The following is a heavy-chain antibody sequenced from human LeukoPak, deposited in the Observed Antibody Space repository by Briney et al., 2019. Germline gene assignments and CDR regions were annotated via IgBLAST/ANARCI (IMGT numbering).Heavy chain of an antibody. CDR2: ISAYNNNA. CDR1: GYTFSNYG. J-gene: IGHJ4*02. D-gene: IGHD2-2*01. V-gene: IGHV1-18*01. Sequence: RASVKVSCKTSGYTFSNYGVSWVRQAPGQGLEWMGWISAYNNNANYAQKFQGRLTMTTDTSTSTAYMELRSLRSDDTAVYYCARGARISSSWYSSVWGQGTLITVS. CDR3: ARGARISSSWYSSV.